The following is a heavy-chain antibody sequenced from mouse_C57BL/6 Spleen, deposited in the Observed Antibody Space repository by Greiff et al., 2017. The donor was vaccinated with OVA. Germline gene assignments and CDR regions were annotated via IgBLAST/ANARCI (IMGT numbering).Heavy chain of an antibody. J-gene: IGHJ3*01. V-gene: IGHV14-4*01. CDR1: GFNIKADS. CDR2: IDPENGDT. Sequence: EVQVVVSGAELVRPGASVKLSCTASGFNIKADSMHWVKQRPEQGLEWIGWIDPENGDTEYASKFQGKATITADTSSNTAYLQLSSLTSEDTAVYYCTTYYGIAYWGQGTLVTVSA. D-gene: IGHD1-1*01. CDR3: TTYYGIAY.